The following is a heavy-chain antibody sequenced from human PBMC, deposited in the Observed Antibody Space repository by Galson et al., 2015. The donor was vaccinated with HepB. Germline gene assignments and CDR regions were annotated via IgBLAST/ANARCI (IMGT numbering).Heavy chain of an antibody. J-gene: IGHJ4*02. V-gene: IGHV3-21*01. D-gene: IGHD1-26*01. CDR1: GFTFSRFT. CDR2: ISWGSNYI. CDR3: GRQVGFTSGSYDY. Sequence: SLRLSCAASGFTFSRFTMNWVRHVPGKGLEWVSSISWGSNYIYYADSVKGRFTISRDNAKNSLFLQVSSLRVEDTAVYYCGRQVGFTSGSYDYWGQGTLVTVSS.